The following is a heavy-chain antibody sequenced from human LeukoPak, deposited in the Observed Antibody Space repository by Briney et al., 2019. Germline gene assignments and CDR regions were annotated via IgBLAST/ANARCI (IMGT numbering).Heavy chain of an antibody. CDR3: AKGPGQAVWGDY. CDR2: ISYDGSNK. Sequence: PGGSLRLSCAASGFTFSSYAMHWVRQAPGKGLEWVAVISYDGSNKYYADSVKGRFTISRDNSKNTLYLQMNSLRAEDTAVYYCAKGPGQAVWGDYWGQGTLVTVSS. V-gene: IGHV3-30*04. D-gene: IGHD2-8*01. CDR1: GFTFSSYA. J-gene: IGHJ4*02.